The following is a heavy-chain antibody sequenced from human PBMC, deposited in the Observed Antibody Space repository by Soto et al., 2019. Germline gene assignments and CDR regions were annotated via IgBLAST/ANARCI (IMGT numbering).Heavy chain of an antibody. J-gene: IGHJ6*02. V-gene: IGHV1-69*06. CDR3: ARWSSSWSQSRNYYYYYGMDV. Sequence: QVQLEESGGGVVQPGKSLRLSCAASGFTFSSYGMHWVRQGPGKGLAWMGGIIPIFGTANYAQKFQGRVTITADKSTSTAYMELSSLRSEDTAVYYCARWSSSWSQSRNYYYYYGMDVWGQGTTVTVSS. CDR2: IIPIFGTA. CDR1: GFTFSSYG. D-gene: IGHD6-13*01.